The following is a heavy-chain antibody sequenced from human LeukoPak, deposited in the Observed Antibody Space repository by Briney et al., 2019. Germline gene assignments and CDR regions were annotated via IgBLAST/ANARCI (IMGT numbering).Heavy chain of an antibody. J-gene: IGHJ4*02. CDR1: GYTFTSYY. Sequence: ASVRVSCKASGYTFTSYYMHWVRQAPGQGLEWMGIINPSGGSTSYAQKFQGRVTMTRDTSTSTVYMELSSLRSEDTAVYYCARDGNIVVVPAAMSYWGQGTLVTVSS. CDR3: ARDGNIVVVPAAMSY. D-gene: IGHD2-2*01. CDR2: INPSGGST. V-gene: IGHV1-46*01.